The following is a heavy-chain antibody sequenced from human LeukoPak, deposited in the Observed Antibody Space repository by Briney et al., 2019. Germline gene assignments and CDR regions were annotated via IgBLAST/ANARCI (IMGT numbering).Heavy chain of an antibody. CDR2: ISSSSSTI. D-gene: IGHD6-19*01. Sequence: GGSLRLSCAASGFTFSSYSMNWVRQAPGKGLEWVSYISSSSSTIYYADSVKGRFTISRDNAKNSLYLQMNSLRAEDTAVYCCARPMTPATVEDDAFDIWGQGTMVTVSS. CDR3: ARPMTPATVEDDAFDI. CDR1: GFTFSSYS. V-gene: IGHV3-48*01. J-gene: IGHJ3*02.